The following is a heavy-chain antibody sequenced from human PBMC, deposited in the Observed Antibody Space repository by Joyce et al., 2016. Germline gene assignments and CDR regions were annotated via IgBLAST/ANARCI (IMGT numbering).Heavy chain of an antibody. CDR3: VKDRISDLDY. CDR2: INTNGGST. D-gene: IGHD2/OR15-2a*01. J-gene: IGHJ4*02. Sequence: EVQLVESGGGLVQLGGSLRLSCSVSGFTFSRYAMHWVRQGPGKGVEYVSTINTNGGSTYYADSVNGRFTISRDNSKNTLYLQMSSLRPEDTAVYYCVKDRISDLDYWGQGTLVTVSS. V-gene: IGHV3-64D*06. CDR1: GFTFSRYA.